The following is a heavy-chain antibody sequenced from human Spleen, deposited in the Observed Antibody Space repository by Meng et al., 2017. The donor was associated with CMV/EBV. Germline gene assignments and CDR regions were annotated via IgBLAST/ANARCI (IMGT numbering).Heavy chain of an antibody. V-gene: IGHV3-30*02. CDR3: AKHRGSCSSTSCYPPEYYFDY. Sequence: GESLKIYCAASGFTFSTYGMHWVRQAPGKGLEWVAFIRYDGSNKYYADSVKGRFTISRDNSKNTLYLQMNSLRAEDTAVYYCAKHRGSCSSTSCYPPEYYFDYWGQGTLVTVSS. J-gene: IGHJ4*02. D-gene: IGHD2-2*01. CDR2: IRYDGSNK. CDR1: GFTFSTYG.